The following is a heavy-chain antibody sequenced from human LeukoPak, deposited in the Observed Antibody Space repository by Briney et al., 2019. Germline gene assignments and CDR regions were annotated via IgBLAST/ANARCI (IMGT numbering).Heavy chain of an antibody. Sequence: GGSLRLSCAASGFTFDDYAMHWVRQAPGKGLEWVSLISWDGGSTYYADSVKGRFTISRDNSKNSLYLQMNSLRAEDTTLYYCVRGAPTYCSGGSCYSGDAFDIWGQGTMVTVSS. V-gene: IGHV3-43D*03. J-gene: IGHJ3*02. CDR1: GFTFDDYA. CDR3: VRGAPTYCSGGSCYSGDAFDI. CDR2: ISWDGGST. D-gene: IGHD2-15*01.